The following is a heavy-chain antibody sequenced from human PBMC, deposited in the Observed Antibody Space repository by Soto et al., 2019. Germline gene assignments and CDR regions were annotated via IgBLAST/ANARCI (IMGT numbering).Heavy chain of an antibody. CDR3: ARAPDREANT. Sequence: QVHLVQSGPEVKKPGASVKVSCKASGYTFNTYGITWVRQAPGQGLEWMAWSNAYNGNRIYAQNFQGRVTVTTDTSTSSPYIELMRMTAAAPAVYFCARAPDREANTWGLGTMVTVSS. J-gene: IGHJ3*02. D-gene: IGHD2-15*01. V-gene: IGHV1-18*01. CDR2: SNAYNGNR. CDR1: GYTFNTYG.